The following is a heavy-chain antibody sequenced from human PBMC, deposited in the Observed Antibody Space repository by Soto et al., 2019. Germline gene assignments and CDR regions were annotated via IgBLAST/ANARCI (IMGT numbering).Heavy chain of an antibody. Sequence: PSETLSLTCSVSGGSISSGGYYWSWIRQHPGKGLEWIGYIYYSGSTYYNPSLKSRVTISVDTSKNQFSLKLSSVTAADTAVYYCAREAVADETNWFDPWGQGTLVTVSS. D-gene: IGHD6-19*01. CDR1: GGSISSGGYY. CDR3: AREAVADETNWFDP. V-gene: IGHV4-31*03. J-gene: IGHJ5*02. CDR2: IYYSGST.